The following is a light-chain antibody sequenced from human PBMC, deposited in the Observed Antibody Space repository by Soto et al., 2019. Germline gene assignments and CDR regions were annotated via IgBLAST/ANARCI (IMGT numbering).Light chain of an antibody. J-gene: IGLJ3*02. CDR3: CSYTSSSTWV. CDR2: EVS. V-gene: IGLV2-14*01. Sequence: QSALTQPASVSGSPGQSITFSCTGTSSDVGGYNYVSWYQQHPGKAPKLMIYEVSNRPSGVSNRFSGSKSGNTASLTISGLQAEDEADYYCCSYTSSSTWVFGGGTKLTVL. CDR1: SSDVGGYNY.